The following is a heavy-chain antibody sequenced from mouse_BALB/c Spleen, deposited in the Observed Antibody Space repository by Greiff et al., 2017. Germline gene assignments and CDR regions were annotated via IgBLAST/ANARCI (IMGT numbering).Heavy chain of an antibody. Sequence: VQLKESGPELEKPGASVKISCKASGYSFTGYNMNWVKQSNGKSLEWIGYIDPYNGGTSYNQKFKGKATLTVDKSSSTAFMLLNSLTSEDSAVYYCAKGWLLRWYFDVWGAGTTVTVSS. V-gene: IGHV1S135*01. CDR3: AKGWLLRWYFDV. CDR2: IDPYNGGT. CDR1: GYSFTGYN. J-gene: IGHJ1*01. D-gene: IGHD2-3*01.